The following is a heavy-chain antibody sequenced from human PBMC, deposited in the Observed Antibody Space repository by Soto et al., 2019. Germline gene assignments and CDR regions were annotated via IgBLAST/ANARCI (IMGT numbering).Heavy chain of an antibody. D-gene: IGHD2-2*01. CDR2: IYYSGST. CDR1: GGSISSYY. J-gene: IGHJ6*03. Sequence: SETLSLTCTVSGGSISSYYWSWIRQPPGKGLEWIGYIYYSGSTNYNPSLKSRLTMSVDTSNNQFSLRLSSVTAADTAVYYCAKEMGFCTTTSCHAGPLYYYMDVWGKGTTVTVSS. V-gene: IGHV4-59*01. CDR3: AKEMGFCTTTSCHAGPLYYYMDV.